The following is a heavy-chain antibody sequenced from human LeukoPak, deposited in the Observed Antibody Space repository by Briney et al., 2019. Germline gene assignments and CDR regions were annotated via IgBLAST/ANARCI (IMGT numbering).Heavy chain of an antibody. V-gene: IGHV4-4*07. Sequence: SETLSLTCTVSGGSISYFYWSWIRQPAGKGLEWIGRIYTSGSTNYNPSLKSRVTMSVDTSKNQFSLKLSSVTAADTAVYYCARESDIVVVPAATHFDYWGQGTLVTVSS. D-gene: IGHD2-2*01. CDR2: IYTSGST. CDR3: ARESDIVVVPAATHFDY. J-gene: IGHJ4*02. CDR1: GGSISYFY.